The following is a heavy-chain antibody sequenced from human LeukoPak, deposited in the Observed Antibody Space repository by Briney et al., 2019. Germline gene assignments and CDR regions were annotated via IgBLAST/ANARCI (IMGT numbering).Heavy chain of an antibody. CDR1: GGSISSGGYY. D-gene: IGHD3-22*01. CDR2: IYYSGST. V-gene: IGHV4-31*03. Sequence: SQTLSLTCTVSGGSISSGGYYWGWIRQHPGKGLEWIGYIYYSGSTCYNPSLKSRVTISVDTSKNQFSLKLSSVTAADTAVYYCARRYYYDSSGYLDYWGQGTLVTVSS. J-gene: IGHJ4*02. CDR3: ARRYYYDSSGYLDY.